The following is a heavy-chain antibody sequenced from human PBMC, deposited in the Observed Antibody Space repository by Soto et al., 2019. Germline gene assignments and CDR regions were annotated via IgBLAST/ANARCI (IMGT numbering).Heavy chain of an antibody. Sequence: EVQLLESGGDLVQPGGSLRLTCAAAGFTFSTNTVTWSPRPPGMGLDWVSTITGRGVSTFSADPVKGRFTISRDNSKKTVYLQMNNLRAEDTAVYYCTKEDTGRNHFEYWGQGTLVTVSS. CDR1: GFTFSTNT. V-gene: IGHV3-23*01. J-gene: IGHJ4*02. D-gene: IGHD2-8*02. CDR3: TKEDTGRNHFEY. CDR2: ITGRGVST.